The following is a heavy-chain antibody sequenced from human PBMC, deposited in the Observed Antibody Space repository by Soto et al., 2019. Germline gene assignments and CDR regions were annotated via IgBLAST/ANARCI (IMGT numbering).Heavy chain of an antibody. J-gene: IGHJ6*02. V-gene: IGHV1-69*01. D-gene: IGHD2-2*01. Sequence: QVQLVQSGAEVKKPGSSVKVSCKASGGTFSSYAISWVRQAPGQGLEWMGGIIPISETTNYAQKFQGRVTITADESKSTAYMERSSLRSEDTAVYYCARSQGSSTSLEIYYYYYYGMDVWGQGTRVTVSS. CDR2: IIPISETT. CDR1: GGTFSSYA. CDR3: ARSQGSSTSLEIYYYYYYGMDV.